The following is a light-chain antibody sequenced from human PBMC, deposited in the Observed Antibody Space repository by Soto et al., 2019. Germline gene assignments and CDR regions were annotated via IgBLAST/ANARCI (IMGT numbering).Light chain of an antibody. V-gene: IGKV3-15*01. CDR2: DVS. CDR1: QSVSSN. J-gene: IGKJ5*01. CDR3: QQYGSWPIT. Sequence: EIVMTQSPATLSVSPGERVTLSCRASQSVSSNFAWHQQKPGQAPRLLIYDVSSRATDVPARFSGSGSGTEFTLTISSLQSEDFAVYYCQQYGSWPITFGQGTRLETK.